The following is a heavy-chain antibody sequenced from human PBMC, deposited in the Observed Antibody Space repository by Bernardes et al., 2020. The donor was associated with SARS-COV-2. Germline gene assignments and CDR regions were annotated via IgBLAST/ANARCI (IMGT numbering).Heavy chain of an antibody. CDR1: GGSFSGY. CDR3: TRHGGRHFDF. Sequence: SETLSLTCAVYGGSFSGYWSWIRQHPGKGLEWIGEINHSGGTKYNPSLKSRVSISVDTSKNQFSLRLNSVTAADTAVYYCTRHGGRHFDFWDQGTLVTVSS. CDR2: INHSGGT. D-gene: IGHD2-15*01. J-gene: IGHJ4*02. V-gene: IGHV4-34*01.